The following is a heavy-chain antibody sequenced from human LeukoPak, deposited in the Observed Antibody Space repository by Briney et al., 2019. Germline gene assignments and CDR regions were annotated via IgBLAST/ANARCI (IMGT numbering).Heavy chain of an antibody. CDR1: GDSISSYY. V-gene: IGHV4-4*09. Sequence: SETLSLTCTVSGDSISSYYWSWIRQTPGKGLEWIGYIHTNGRTNYSPSLKSRVTMSVDSSKNQLSLMLSSVTAADTAVYYCTRRAPTSYGHYLASWGQGTLVTVSS. CDR3: TRRAPTSYGHYLAS. J-gene: IGHJ4*02. D-gene: IGHD3-10*01. CDR2: IHTNGRT.